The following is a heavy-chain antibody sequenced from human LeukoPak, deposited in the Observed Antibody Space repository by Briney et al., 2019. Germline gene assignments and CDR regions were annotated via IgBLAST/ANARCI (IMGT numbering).Heavy chain of an antibody. Sequence: ASVEVSCKASGYTFTSYGISWVRQAPGQGLEWMGWISAYNGNTNYAQKLQGRVTMTTDTSTSTAYMELRSLRSDDTAVYYCARGSWFATNYWYFDLWGRGTLVTVSS. CDR2: ISAYNGNT. D-gene: IGHD3-10*01. CDR3: ARGSWFATNYWYFDL. V-gene: IGHV1-18*01. CDR1: GYTFTSYG. J-gene: IGHJ2*01.